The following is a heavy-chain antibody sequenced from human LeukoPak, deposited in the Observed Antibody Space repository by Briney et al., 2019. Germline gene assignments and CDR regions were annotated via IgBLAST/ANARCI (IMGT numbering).Heavy chain of an antibody. Sequence: SETLSLTCTVSGGSISSGSYYWSWIRQPAGKGLEWIGRIYTSGSTNYNPSLKSRVTISVDTSKNQFSLKLSSVTAADTAVYYCAREARSGFDYWGQGTLVTVSS. J-gene: IGHJ4*02. CDR2: IYTSGST. V-gene: IGHV4-61*02. CDR3: AREARSGFDY. CDR1: GGSISSGSYY. D-gene: IGHD1-26*01.